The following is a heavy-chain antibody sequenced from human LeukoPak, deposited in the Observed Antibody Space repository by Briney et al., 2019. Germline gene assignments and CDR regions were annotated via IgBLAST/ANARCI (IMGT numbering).Heavy chain of an antibody. CDR3: ARHDSAGYSYSQY. Sequence: ETLSLTCTVSGGSISSYYWSWIRQPPGKGLEWVGYIYYTGSTNYNPSLKSRVTISLDTSKTQFSLKLSSVTAADTAVYYCARHDSAGYSYSQYWGQGTLVTVSS. CDR1: GGSISSYY. CDR2: IYYTGST. D-gene: IGHD3-22*01. V-gene: IGHV4-59*08. J-gene: IGHJ1*01.